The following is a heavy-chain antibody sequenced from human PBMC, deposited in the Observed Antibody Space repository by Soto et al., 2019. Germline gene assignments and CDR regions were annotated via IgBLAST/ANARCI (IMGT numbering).Heavy chain of an antibody. CDR2: IYYSGST. J-gene: IGHJ4*02. D-gene: IGHD6-13*01. V-gene: IGHV4-59*01. CDR3: ARSLGIAAAGYPPLFFDY. Sequence: SETLSLTCTVSGGSISSYYWSWIRQPPGKGLEWIGYIYYSGSTNYNPSLKSRVTISVDTSKNQFSLKLSSVTAADTAEYYCARSLGIAAAGYPPLFFDYWGQGTLVTVSS. CDR1: GGSISSYY.